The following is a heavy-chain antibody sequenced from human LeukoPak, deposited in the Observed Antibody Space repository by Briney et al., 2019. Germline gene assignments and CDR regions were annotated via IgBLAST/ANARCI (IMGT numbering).Heavy chain of an antibody. Sequence: GGSLRLSCAASGFTFSSYVMHWVRQAPGKGLEWVAVISYDGSNKYYADSVKGRFTISRDNSKNTLYLQMNSLRAEDTAVYYCARTAGSYYYYGMDVWGQGTTVTVSS. V-gene: IGHV3-30-3*01. J-gene: IGHJ6*02. D-gene: IGHD6-13*01. CDR2: ISYDGSNK. CDR1: GFTFSSYV. CDR3: ARTAGSYYYYGMDV.